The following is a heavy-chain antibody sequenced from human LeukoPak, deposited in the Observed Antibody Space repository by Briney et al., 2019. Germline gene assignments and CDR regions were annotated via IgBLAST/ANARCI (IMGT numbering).Heavy chain of an antibody. CDR1: GFTFSSYG. D-gene: IGHD3-10*01. J-gene: IGHJ4*02. CDR2: ISGSGGST. Sequence: PGGTLRLSCAASGFTFSSYGMSWVRQAPGKGLEWVSAISGSGGSTYYADSVKGRFTISRDNSKNTLYLQMNSLRAEDTAVYYCAKRGYGSGSSSPYYFDYWGQGTLVTVSS. CDR3: AKRGYGSGSSSPYYFDY. V-gene: IGHV3-23*01.